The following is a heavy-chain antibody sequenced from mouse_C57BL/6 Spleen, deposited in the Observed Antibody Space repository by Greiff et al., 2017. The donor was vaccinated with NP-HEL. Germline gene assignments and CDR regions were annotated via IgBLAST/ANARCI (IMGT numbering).Heavy chain of an antibody. D-gene: IGHD1-1*01. J-gene: IGHJ3*01. V-gene: IGHV1-64*01. Sequence: QVHVKQPGAELVKPGASVKLSCKASGYTFTSYWMHWVKQRPGQGLEWIGMIHPNSGSPNYNEKFKSKATLTVDKSSSTAYMQLSSLTSEDSAFCYCARDYYGSSLFAYWGQGTLVTVSA. CDR2: IHPNSGSP. CDR3: ARDYYGSSLFAY. CDR1: GYTFTSYW.